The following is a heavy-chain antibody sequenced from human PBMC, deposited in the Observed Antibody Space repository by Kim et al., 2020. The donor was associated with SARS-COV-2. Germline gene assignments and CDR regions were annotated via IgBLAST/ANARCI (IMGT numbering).Heavy chain of an antibody. Sequence: YNPSLKSRVTISVDTSKNQFSLKLSSVTAADTAVYYCARSDDDYGGNSDYWGQGTLVTVSS. CDR3: ARSDDDYGGNSDY. V-gene: IGHV4-34*01. D-gene: IGHD4-17*01. J-gene: IGHJ4*02.